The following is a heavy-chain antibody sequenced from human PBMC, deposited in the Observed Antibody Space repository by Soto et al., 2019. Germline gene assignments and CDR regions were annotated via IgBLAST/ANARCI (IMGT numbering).Heavy chain of an antibody. J-gene: IGHJ4*02. CDR1: GFTFRNFG. V-gene: IGHV3-33*01. D-gene: IGHD6-6*01. CDR3: ARGLRSVLDY. CDR2: ISNDENIK. Sequence: GGSLRLSCVASGFTFRNFGMHWVRQAPGKGLEWVAVISNDENIKQYADSVRGRFAIARDNSKNTLYLQVTSLRAEDTAIYYCARGLRSVLDYWGQGALVTVSS.